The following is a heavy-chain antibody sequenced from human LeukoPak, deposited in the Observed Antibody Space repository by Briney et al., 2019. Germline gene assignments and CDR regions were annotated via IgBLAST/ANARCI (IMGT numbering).Heavy chain of an antibody. V-gene: IGHV3-73*01. D-gene: IGHD5-12*01. CDR1: GFTFSGSA. J-gene: IGHJ4*02. CDR3: TRPGVGGRSGGYSGYDSGDY. CDR2: IRSKANSYAT. Sequence: PGGSLRLSCAASGFTFSGSAMHWVRQASGKGLEWVGRIRSKANSYATAYAASVKGRFTISRDDSKNTAYLQMNSLKTEDTAVYYCTRPGVGGRSGGYSGYDSGDYWGQGTLVTVSS.